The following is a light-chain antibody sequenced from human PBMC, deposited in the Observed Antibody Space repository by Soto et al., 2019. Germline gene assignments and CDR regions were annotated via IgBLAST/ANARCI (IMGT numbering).Light chain of an antibody. V-gene: IGLV2-8*01. Sequence: QSVLTQPPSASGSPGQSVTISCTGTSSDVDIYNYVSWYQQHPGKAPKLIIYEVTKRPSGVPDRFSGFKSGNSASLTVSGLQTEDEAEYYCSSYAGSNTLVFGTGTKVTVL. J-gene: IGLJ1*01. CDR1: SSDVDIYNY. CDR2: EVT. CDR3: SSYAGSNTLV.